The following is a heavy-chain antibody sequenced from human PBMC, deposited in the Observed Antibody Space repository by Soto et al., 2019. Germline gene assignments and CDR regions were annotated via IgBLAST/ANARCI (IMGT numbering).Heavy chain of an antibody. CDR1: GGSLSSGGYY. D-gene: IGHD3-22*01. CDR3: ARRSMLYDSSGYPTAYFDY. J-gene: IGHJ4*02. V-gene: IGHV4-39*01. Sequence: SETLSLTCTVAGGSLSSGGYYWAWIRQPPGKGLEWIGSIYYSGSTYYNPSLKSRVTISVDTSKNQFSLKLSSVTAADTAVYYCARRSMLYDSSGYPTAYFDYWGQGTLVTVSS. CDR2: IYYSGST.